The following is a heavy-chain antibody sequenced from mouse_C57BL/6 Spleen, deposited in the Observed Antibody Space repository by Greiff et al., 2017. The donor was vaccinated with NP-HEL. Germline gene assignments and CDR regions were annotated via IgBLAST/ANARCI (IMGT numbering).Heavy chain of an antibody. V-gene: IGHV10-1*01. CDR1: GFSFNTYA. D-gene: IGHD1-1*01. CDR3: VRHGSSYEYFDY. CDR2: IRSKSNNYAT. J-gene: IGHJ2*01. Sequence: EVQLVESGGGLVQPKGSLKLSCAASGFSFNTYAMNWVRQAPGKGLEWVARIRSKSNNYATYYADSVKDRFTISRDDSESMLYLQMNNLKTEDTAMYYCVRHGSSYEYFDYWGQGTTLTVSS.